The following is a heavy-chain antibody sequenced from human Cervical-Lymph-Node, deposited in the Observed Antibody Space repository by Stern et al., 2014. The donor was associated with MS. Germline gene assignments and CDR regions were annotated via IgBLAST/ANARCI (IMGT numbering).Heavy chain of an antibody. CDR1: GYTFISYY. J-gene: IGHJ6*02. V-gene: IGHV1-46*01. CDR3: VREFMEGYCSGGSCYAMDV. Sequence: QVQLVQSGAEVKKPGASVKVSCKASGYTFISYYMHWVRQAPGQGLEWMGLIKNSGGDTRYPQKFQGRVTMTRDTSTSTVYMELRTLTSEDTAVYYCVREFMEGYCSGGSCYAMDVWGQGNTVTVSS. CDR2: IKNSGGDT. D-gene: IGHD2-15*01.